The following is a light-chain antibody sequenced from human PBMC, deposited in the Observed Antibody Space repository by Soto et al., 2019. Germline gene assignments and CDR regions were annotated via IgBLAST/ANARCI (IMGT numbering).Light chain of an antibody. V-gene: IGKV2-28*01. Sequence: DIVMTQSPLSLPVTPGEPASISCRSSQSLLHSNGYNYLDWYVQKPVQSPQLMIYLGSYRASGVPDRFNGSGSGTDFTLKIRRVEAEDVGVYYCMQDLQIQVFGPGTKVDIK. CDR3: MQDLQIQV. CDR1: QSLLHSNGYNY. J-gene: IGKJ3*01. CDR2: LGS.